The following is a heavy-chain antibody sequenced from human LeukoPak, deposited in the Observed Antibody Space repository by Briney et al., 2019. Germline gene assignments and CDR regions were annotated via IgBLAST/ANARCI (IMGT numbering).Heavy chain of an antibody. D-gene: IGHD4-17*01. CDR3: ARDLGDYSFDY. V-gene: IGHV3-21*01. Sequence: GGSLRLSCAASGFTFSSYSMNWVRQAPGKGLEWVSSISSSSSSYIYYADSVKGRFTISRDNAKDSLYLQMNSLRAEDTAVYYCARDLGDYSFDYWGQGTLVTVSS. CDR1: GFTFSSYS. CDR2: ISSSSSSYI. J-gene: IGHJ4*02.